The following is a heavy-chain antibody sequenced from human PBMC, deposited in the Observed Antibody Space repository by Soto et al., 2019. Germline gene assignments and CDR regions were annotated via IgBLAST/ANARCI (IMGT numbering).Heavy chain of an antibody. D-gene: IGHD2-15*01. V-gene: IGHV4-30-2*01. CDR2: IYHGGST. J-gene: IGHJ5*02. CDR3: ARLVQLLQGRWFDP. CDR1: GGSISSGDYS. Sequence: PXXTLSLRFAVSGGSISSGDYSWNSIRQPPGKGLDWIGYIYHGGSTYYNAALQSRVTMSVDRSRNQFSLKLNSVTPADTAVYYCARLVQLLQGRWFDPWGQGTLVTVPQ.